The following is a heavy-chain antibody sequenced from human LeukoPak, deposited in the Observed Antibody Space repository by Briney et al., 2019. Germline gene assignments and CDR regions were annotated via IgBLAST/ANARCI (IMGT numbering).Heavy chain of an antibody. D-gene: IGHD4-17*01. Sequence: GGSLRLSCEASGFTFSIYWMSWVRQAPGKGLEWVANINEDGSEKYYADSVKGRFTVSRDNAKNSLSLQMDSLGAEDSSVYYCARPTTVTTISADAFDIWGQGTMVTVSS. CDR1: GFTFSIYW. J-gene: IGHJ3*02. V-gene: IGHV3-7*01. CDR3: ARPTTVTTISADAFDI. CDR2: INEDGSEK.